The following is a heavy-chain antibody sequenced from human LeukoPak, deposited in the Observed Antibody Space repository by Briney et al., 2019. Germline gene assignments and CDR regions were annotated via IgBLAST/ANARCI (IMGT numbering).Heavy chain of an antibody. Sequence: GGSLRLFCAASGFSFNNYGMHWVRQAPGKGLEWVAFIRYDGSNKYYADSMKGRFIISRDNSENTLYLQMSSLRVEDTAVYYCAKDSWEVGATSEIDYWGQGTLVTVSS. CDR3: AKDSWEVGATSEIDY. J-gene: IGHJ4*02. CDR1: GFSFNNYG. D-gene: IGHD1-26*01. V-gene: IGHV3-30*02. CDR2: IRYDGSNK.